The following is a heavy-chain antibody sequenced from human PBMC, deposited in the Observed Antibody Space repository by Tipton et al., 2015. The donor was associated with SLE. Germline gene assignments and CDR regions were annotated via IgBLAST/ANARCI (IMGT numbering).Heavy chain of an antibody. J-gene: IGHJ6*02. V-gene: IGHV4-38-2*02. CDR3: ARFLVQGVYYKGLDV. CDR1: VFSISNCFY. CDR2: IYRTVNT. Sequence: TLSLTCTVSVFSISNCFYLQWIRPAPGKALEWIGSIYRTVNTFYNSSLNSRVTISVDTSKNQYSLRLTSVTAADTAVYYCARFLVQGVYYKGLDVWGQGTTVTVTS. D-gene: IGHD3-10*01.